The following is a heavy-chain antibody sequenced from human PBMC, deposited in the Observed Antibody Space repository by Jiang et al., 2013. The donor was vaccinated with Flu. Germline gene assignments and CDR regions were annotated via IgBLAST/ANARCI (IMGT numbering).Heavy chain of an antibody. V-gene: IGHV4-59*01. CDR3: ARSVVRGGAFEN. D-gene: IGHD3-10*01. CDR2: IDYSGST. CDR1: GVSISSYY. J-gene: IGHJ4*02. Sequence: PGLVKPSETLSLTCSVSGVSISSYYWNWIRQPPGKGLEWIGSIDYSGSTNYNPSVRSRITISLDTSKNQFSLNLDSLTAADTAMYFCARSVVRGGAFENWGQGTLVTVSS.